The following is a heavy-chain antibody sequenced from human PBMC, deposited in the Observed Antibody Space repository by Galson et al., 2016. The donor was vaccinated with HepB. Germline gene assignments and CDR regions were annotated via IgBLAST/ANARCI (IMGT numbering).Heavy chain of an antibody. Sequence: SLRLSCAASGFTVTNNYMSWVRQAPGKGLEWVSVIYDSGSPYYADSVQGRFTISRDNSTNTLSLQMNSLRAEDTAVYYCARGLVVRGSIDAFDLWGQGTRVTVSS. J-gene: IGHJ3*01. CDR2: IYDSGSP. D-gene: IGHD2-2*01. V-gene: IGHV3-66*01. CDR1: GFTVTNNY. CDR3: ARGLVVRGSIDAFDL.